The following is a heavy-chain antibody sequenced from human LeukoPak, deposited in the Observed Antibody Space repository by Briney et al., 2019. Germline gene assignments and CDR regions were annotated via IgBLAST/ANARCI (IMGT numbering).Heavy chain of an antibody. D-gene: IGHD3-22*01. Sequence: SETLSLTCAVYGGFFSDYYWSWIRLPPGKGLECIGYIYYSGGTYYDPSLKSRVTISVDTSKNQFSLKLSSVTAADTAVYYCASQDYYDSSGYYYWGQGTLVTVSS. CDR3: ASQDYYDSSGYYY. CDR2: IYYSGGT. CDR1: GGFFSDYY. J-gene: IGHJ4*02. V-gene: IGHV4-34*01.